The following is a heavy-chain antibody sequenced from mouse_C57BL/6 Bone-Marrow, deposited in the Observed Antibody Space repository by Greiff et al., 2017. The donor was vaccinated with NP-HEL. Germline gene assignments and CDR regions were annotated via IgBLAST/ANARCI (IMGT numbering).Heavy chain of an antibody. CDR3: ARLTYYYAMDY. Sequence: EVHLVESGGGLVQPGGSLSLSCAASGFTFTDYYMSWVRQPPGKALEWLGFISNKANGYTTEYSASVKGRFTISRDNSQSILYLQMNALRAEDSATYYCARLTYYYAMDYWGQGTSVTVSS. CDR1: GFTFTDYY. J-gene: IGHJ4*01. CDR2: ISNKANGYTT. V-gene: IGHV7-3*01.